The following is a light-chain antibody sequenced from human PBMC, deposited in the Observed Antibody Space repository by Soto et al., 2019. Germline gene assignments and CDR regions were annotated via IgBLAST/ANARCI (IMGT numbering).Light chain of an antibody. V-gene: IGKV3-20*01. CDR1: QSVSSSH. CDR3: EQYDNSQWT. J-gene: IGKJ1*01. CDR2: DAS. Sequence: EIVLTQSPGTLSLSPGERATLSCRASQSVSSSHLAWFQQKPGQAPRLLIYDASSRATGIPDRFSGSGSGTEFTLDISRLEPEDFAVYYCEQYDNSQWTCGQVTKVEIK.